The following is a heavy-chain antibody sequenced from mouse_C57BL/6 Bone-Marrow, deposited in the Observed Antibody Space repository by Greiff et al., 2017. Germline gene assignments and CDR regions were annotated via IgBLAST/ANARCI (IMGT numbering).Heavy chain of an antibody. D-gene: IGHD2-2*01. Sequence: VQLQQSGAELARPGASVQLSCKASGYTFTSYGISWVKQTPVHGLEWIGAIDPETDGTAYNQKFKGKAILTADKSSSTAYMELSSLTSEDTAVYYCTTYTPYGYPYWYFDVWGTGTTVTVSS. CDR1: GYTFTSYG. CDR2: IDPETDGT. CDR3: TTYTPYGYPYWYFDV. J-gene: IGHJ1*03. V-gene: IGHV1-15*01.